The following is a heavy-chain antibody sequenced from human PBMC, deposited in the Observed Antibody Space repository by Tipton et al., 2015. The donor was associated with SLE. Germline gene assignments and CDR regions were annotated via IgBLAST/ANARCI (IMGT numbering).Heavy chain of an antibody. Sequence: TLSLTCSVSGASISSYHWSWIRQPPGKGLEWIGYIYDSGSTNYNHSFRSRVTMSIDTAKSQFSLKMSSVTAADTAVYCATLVGGYGSSSRVVWYFDLWGRGTLVTVSS. D-gene: IGHD6-6*01. CDR1: GASISSYH. CDR3: TLVGGYGSSSRVVWYFDL. V-gene: IGHV4-59*07. CDR2: IYDSGST. J-gene: IGHJ2*01.